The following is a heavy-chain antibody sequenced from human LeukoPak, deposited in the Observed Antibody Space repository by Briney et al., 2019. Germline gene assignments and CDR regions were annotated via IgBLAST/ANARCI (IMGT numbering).Heavy chain of an antibody. CDR1: GVSISSYY. J-gene: IGHJ4*02. V-gene: IGHV4-59*01. D-gene: IGHD3-22*01. Sequence: PSETLSLTCTVSGVSISSYYWSWIRQPPGKGLEWIGYIYYSGSTNYNPSLKSRVTISVDTSKNQFSLKLSSVTAADTAVYYCARGRYYDSSGYYFDYWGQGTLVTVSS. CDR2: IYYSGST. CDR3: ARGRYYDSSGYYFDY.